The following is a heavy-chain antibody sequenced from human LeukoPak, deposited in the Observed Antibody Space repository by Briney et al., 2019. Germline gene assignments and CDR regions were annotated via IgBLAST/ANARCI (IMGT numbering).Heavy chain of an antibody. J-gene: IGHJ5*02. V-gene: IGHV3-21*01. D-gene: IGHD3-10*01. CDR2: ISSSSSYI. CDR3: ARDVGYYGSGTQEFDP. CDR1: GFTFSSYG. Sequence: PGGSLRLSCAASGFTFSSYGMHWVRQAPGKGLEWVSSISSSSSYIYYADSVKGRFTISRDNAKNSLYLQMNSLRAEDTAVYYCARDVGYYGSGTQEFDPWGQGTLVTVSS.